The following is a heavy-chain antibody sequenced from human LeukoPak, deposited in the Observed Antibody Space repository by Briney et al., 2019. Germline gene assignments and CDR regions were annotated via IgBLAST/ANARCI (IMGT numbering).Heavy chain of an antibody. V-gene: IGHV5-10-1*01. Sequence: GESLKISCRGSGYRFTSYWISWVRQMPGKGLEWMGRIGPSDSSTNYSPSFQGHVTISADKSISTAYLQWRSLKASDTAMYYCARGDAYGGAFDIWGQGTLVTVSS. D-gene: IGHD4-23*01. CDR2: IGPSDSST. CDR1: GYRFTSYW. CDR3: ARGDAYGGAFDI. J-gene: IGHJ3*02.